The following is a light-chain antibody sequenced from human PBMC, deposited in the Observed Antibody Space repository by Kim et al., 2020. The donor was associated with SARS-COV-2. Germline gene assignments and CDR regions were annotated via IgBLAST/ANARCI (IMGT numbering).Light chain of an antibody. CDR1: TGTVTSGHY. CDR2: DIS. J-gene: IGLJ2*01. Sequence: GGTVTLTCGSSTGTVTSGHYPYWFQQKPGQAPRTLIYDISIKHSWTPARFSGSLLGGKAALTLSGAQPEDEADYYCLLFYSGGVRVFGGGTQLT. CDR3: LLFYSGGVRV. V-gene: IGLV7-46*01.